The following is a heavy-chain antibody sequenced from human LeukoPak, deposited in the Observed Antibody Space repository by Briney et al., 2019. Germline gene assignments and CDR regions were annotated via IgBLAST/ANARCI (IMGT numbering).Heavy chain of an antibody. J-gene: IGHJ4*02. CDR2: VYYSGIT. D-gene: IGHD3-10*01. CDR1: GGSISNYY. CDR3: ARDKERITMVRGVMVY. V-gene: IGHV4-59*12. Sequence: TSETLSLTCTVSGGSISNYYWSWIRQPPGKGLEWIGYVYYSGITNYNPSLKSRVTISVDTSKNQFSLKLRSVTAADTAVYYCARDKERITMVRGVMVYWGQGTLVTVSS.